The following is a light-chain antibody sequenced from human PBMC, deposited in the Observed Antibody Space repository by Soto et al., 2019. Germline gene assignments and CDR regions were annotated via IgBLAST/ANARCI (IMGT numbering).Light chain of an antibody. J-gene: IGKJ2*01. CDR3: KQYNSYSLYT. V-gene: IGKV1-5*01. Sequence: DIRMTQSPSTLSASVGDRVTITCRASQSISSWLAWYQQKPGKAPKLLIYDASSLESGVPSRFSGSGSGTEFTLTISSLQPDDFATYYCKQYNSYSLYTFGQGTKLEIK. CDR1: QSISSW. CDR2: DAS.